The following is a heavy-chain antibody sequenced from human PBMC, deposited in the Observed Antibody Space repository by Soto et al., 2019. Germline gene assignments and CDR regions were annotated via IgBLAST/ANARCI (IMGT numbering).Heavy chain of an antibody. CDR3: ARGEYSFFYYGLDV. Sequence: SETLSLTCTVSGGSITSSYWSWIRRPPGKGLEWIAYIYDTGISGYTPSTSYNPSLKSRVTMLVDTSKSQFSLKLTSVTAADTAVYYCARGEYSFFYYGLDVWGQGITVTVSS. J-gene: IGHJ6*02. D-gene: IGHD2-15*01. V-gene: IGHV4-59*01. CDR2: IYDTGISGYTPST. CDR1: GGSITSSY.